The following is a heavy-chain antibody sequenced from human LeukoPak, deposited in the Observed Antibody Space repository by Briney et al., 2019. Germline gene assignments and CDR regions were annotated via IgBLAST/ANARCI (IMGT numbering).Heavy chain of an antibody. CDR3: ATRRCSIAACRASSYRCFDF. D-gene: IGHD2-2*01. CDR1: EFTFSSYW. J-gene: IGHJ6*04. CDR2: INEDGRGT. Sequence: GGSLRLSCAASEFTFSSYWMTWVRQAPGKGLEWVANINEDGRGTYVDSVKGRFTISSDNAKNSVHLQMNSLRAEDTAVYYCATRRCSIAACRASSYRCFDFWGTGTTVTVSS. V-gene: IGHV3-7*01.